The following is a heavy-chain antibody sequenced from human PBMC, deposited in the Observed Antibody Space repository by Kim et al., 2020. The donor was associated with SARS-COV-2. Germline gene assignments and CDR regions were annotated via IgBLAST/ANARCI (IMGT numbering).Heavy chain of an antibody. CDR1: GGSISSSSYY. CDR3: ARHGLSASIAARLDAFDI. CDR2: IYYCGST. J-gene: IGHJ3*02. Sequence: SETLSLTCTVSGGSISSSSYYWGWIRQPPGKGLEWIGSIYYCGSTYYNPSLKSRVTISVDTSKNQFSLKLSSVTAADTAVYYCARHGLSASIAARLDAFDIWGQGTMVTVSS. V-gene: IGHV4-39*01. D-gene: IGHD6-6*01.